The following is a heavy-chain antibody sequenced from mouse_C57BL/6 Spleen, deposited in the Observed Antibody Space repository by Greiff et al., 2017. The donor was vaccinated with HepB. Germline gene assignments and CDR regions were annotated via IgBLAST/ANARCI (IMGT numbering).Heavy chain of an antibody. V-gene: IGHV1-81*01. CDR2: IYPRSGNT. CDR3: ARKGDDEGGYAMDY. CDR1: GYTFTSYG. Sequence: QVQLQQSGAELARPGASVKLSCKASGYTFTSYGISWVKQRTGQGLEWIGEIYPRSGNTYYNEKFKGKATLTADKSSSTAYMELRSLTSEDSAVYFCARKGDDEGGYAMDYWGQGTSVTVSS. J-gene: IGHJ4*01.